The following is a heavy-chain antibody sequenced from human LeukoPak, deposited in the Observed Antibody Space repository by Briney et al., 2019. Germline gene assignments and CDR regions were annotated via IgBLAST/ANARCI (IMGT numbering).Heavy chain of an antibody. V-gene: IGHV4-59*01. Sequence: SETLSLTCTVSGGSINSYYWSWIRQPPGKGLECIGYIHYTGSTNYNPSLKSRVTISVDTSKNQFSLKLSSVTAADTAVYYCARSQLWTSNVGYYYYMDVWGKGTTVTVSS. D-gene: IGHD5-18*01. J-gene: IGHJ6*03. CDR1: GGSINSYY. CDR3: ARSQLWTSNVGYYYYMDV. CDR2: IHYTGST.